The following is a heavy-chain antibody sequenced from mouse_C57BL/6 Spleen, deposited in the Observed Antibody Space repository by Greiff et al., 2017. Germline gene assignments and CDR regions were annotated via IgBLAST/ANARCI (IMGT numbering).Heavy chain of an antibody. CDR3: ASSMITRFFDY. Sequence: QVQLQQSGPELVKPGASVKISCKASGYAFSSSWMNWVKQRPGKGLEWIGRIYPGDGDTNYNGKFKGKATLTADKSSSTAYMQLSSLTSEDSAVXFCASSMITRFFDYWGQGTTLTVSS. V-gene: IGHV1-82*01. CDR1: GYAFSSSW. CDR2: IYPGDGDT. J-gene: IGHJ2*01. D-gene: IGHD2-4*01.